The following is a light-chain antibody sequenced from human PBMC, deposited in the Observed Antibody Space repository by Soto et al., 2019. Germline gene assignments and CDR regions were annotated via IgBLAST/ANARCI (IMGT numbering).Light chain of an antibody. V-gene: IGLV2-14*03. J-gene: IGLJ2*01. CDR2: DVS. CDR1: SGDVGGYNY. CDR3: SSYATTSVI. Sequence: QSALTQPASVSGSPGQSITISCTGTSGDVGGYNYVSWYQHHPGKAPKLMIYDVSTRPSGVSNRFSGSKSGNTASLTISGLQAEDEADYYCSSYATTSVIFGGGTKLTVL.